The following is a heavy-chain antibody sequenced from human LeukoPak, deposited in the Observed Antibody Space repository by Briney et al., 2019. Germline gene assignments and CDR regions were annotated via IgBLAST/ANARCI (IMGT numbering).Heavy chain of an antibody. CDR3: ASRDPCSGEICYAMGY. D-gene: IGHD2-15*01. V-gene: IGHV3-23*01. J-gene: IGHJ4*02. CDR2: ISGSGGST. Sequence: EPGGSLRLSCAASGFTFSSYAMSWVRQAPGKGLEWVSAISGSGGSTYYADSVKGRFTISRDNSKNTLYLQMNSLRAEDTAIYYCASRDPCSGEICYAMGYWGQGTLVTVSS. CDR1: GFTFSSYA.